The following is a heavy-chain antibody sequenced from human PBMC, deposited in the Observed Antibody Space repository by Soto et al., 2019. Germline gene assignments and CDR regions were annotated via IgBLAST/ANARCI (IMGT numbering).Heavy chain of an antibody. CDR1: GFALTTSAVA. V-gene: IGHV2-5*01. J-gene: IGHJ4*01. Sequence: QITLKESGPTLVKLTQTLTLTCSFSGFALTTSAVAVGWVRQPPVKALEWLALISGNDDKRYSPSLKTRLTITKDSSKSQVVLTMTNMDPVNTGTYLCAHGEDSSTWMYYFDYWGQGAMVIVSS. CDR2: ISGNDDK. D-gene: IGHD6-13*01. CDR3: AHGEDSSTWMYYFDY.